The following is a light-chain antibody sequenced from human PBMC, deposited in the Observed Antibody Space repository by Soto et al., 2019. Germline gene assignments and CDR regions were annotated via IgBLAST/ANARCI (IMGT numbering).Light chain of an antibody. CDR2: WAS. J-gene: IGKJ4*01. CDR3: QQYYRTPLLT. V-gene: IGKV4-1*01. CDR1: QSVLYSSNNKNY. Sequence: DIVMTQSPDSLAVSLGERATINCKSSQSVLYSSNNKNYLAWYQHKPGQPPKLLIYWASTRESGVPDRFSGSGSGTDFTLTISSLQAEDVAVYYCQQYYRTPLLTFGGGTKVEIK.